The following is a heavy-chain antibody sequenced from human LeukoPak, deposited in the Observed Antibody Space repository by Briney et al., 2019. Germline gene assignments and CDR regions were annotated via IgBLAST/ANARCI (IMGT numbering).Heavy chain of an antibody. V-gene: IGHV1-2*02. Sequence: GASVKVSCKASGYTFTGYYMHWVRQAPGRALEWMGWINPNSGGTNYAQKFQGRVTMTRDTSISTAYMELTRLRSDDTAVYYCARDNGDYWFDYWGQGTLVTVSS. CDR3: ARDNGDYWFDY. CDR2: INPNSGGT. J-gene: IGHJ4*02. D-gene: IGHD4-17*01. CDR1: GYTFTGYY.